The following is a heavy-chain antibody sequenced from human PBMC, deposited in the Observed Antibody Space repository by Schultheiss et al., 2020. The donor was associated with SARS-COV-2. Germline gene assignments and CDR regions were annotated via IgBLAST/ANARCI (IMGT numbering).Heavy chain of an antibody. CDR2: IYYSGST. V-gene: IGHV4-59*01. J-gene: IGHJ4*02. Sequence: SETLSLTCAVYGGSFSGYYWSWIRQPPGKGLEWIGYIYYSGSTNYNPSLKSRVTISVDTSKNQFSLKLSSVTAADTAVYYCARDPGDGYNPGYFDHWGQGTLVTVSS. CDR3: ARDPGDGYNPGYFDH. CDR1: GGSFSGYY. D-gene: IGHD5-24*01.